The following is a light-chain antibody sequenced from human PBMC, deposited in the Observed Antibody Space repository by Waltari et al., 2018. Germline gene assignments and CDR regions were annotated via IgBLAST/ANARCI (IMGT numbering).Light chain of an antibody. CDR1: SSDVGSFNY. CDR3: TSYAGSNNFV. J-gene: IGLJ3*02. V-gene: IGLV2-8*01. Sequence: QSALTQPPSASGSPGQSVTISCTGTSSDVGSFNYVSWYQHHTGKAPKLMVYDVSKRPSGFPDRFSGSKSGNTASLTVSGLQPEDEADYYCTSYAGSNNFVFGGGTKLTVL. CDR2: DVS.